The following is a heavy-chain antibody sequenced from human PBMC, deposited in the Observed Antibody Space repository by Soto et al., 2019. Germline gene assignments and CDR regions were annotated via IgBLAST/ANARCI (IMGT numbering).Heavy chain of an antibody. D-gene: IGHD6-6*01. CDR1: GYTYANYW. J-gene: IGHJ6*02. V-gene: IGHV5-51*01. CDR2: IYPGDSGT. Sequence: GESLKISCESSGYTYANYWIVWVRQVPGKGLEWVAIIYPGDSGTRYRQSFQGQVTISADKSLRTAYLQWTSLKASDTALYYCARTRSFPLGIYYDGMDVWGQGTTVTVSS. CDR3: ARTRSFPLGIYYDGMDV.